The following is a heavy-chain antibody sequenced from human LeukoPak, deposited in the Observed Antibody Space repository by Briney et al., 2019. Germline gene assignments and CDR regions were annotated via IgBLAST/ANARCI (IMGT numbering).Heavy chain of an antibody. CDR1: GFTFSSYW. CDR3: ARGLRFLERMDV. CDR2: INSDGSST. V-gene: IGHV3-74*01. D-gene: IGHD3-3*01. Sequence: GGSLRLSCAASGFTFSSYWMHWVRQAPGKGLVWVSRINSDGSSTSYADSVKGRFTISRDNAKNTLYLQMSSLRAEDTAVYYCARGLRFLERMDVWGKGTTVTVYS. J-gene: IGHJ6*03.